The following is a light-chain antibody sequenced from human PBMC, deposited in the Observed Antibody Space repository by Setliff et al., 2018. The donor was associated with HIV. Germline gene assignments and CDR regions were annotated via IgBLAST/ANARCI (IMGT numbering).Light chain of an antibody. CDR3: SSYVNINTLV. CDR2: DVR. Sequence: QSALTQPASVSGSPGQSITISCTGTSSDIGAYNYVSWYQQHPSKAPKVMIYDVRKRPSGVSNRFSGSKSGNTASLTISGLQAEDEAAYYCSSYVNINTLVFGTGTKVTVL. J-gene: IGLJ1*01. CDR1: SSDIGAYNY. V-gene: IGLV2-14*03.